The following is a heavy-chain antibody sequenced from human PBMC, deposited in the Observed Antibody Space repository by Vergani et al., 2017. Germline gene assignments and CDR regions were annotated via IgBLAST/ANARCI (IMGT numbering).Heavy chain of an antibody. Sequence: QVQLQASGPGLVKPSETLTLTCTISGYSINSDYCWGWIRQPPGKGLEWIGSIFHSGNTFYNPSLKSRVTISIDTSKNQFSLKLTSVTAADTALYYCARHXGQFTASPNWFDPWGLGTLVTVSS. CDR2: IFHSGNT. D-gene: IGHD3-16*01. CDR3: ARHXGQFTASPNWFDP. CDR1: GYSINSDYC. J-gene: IGHJ5*02. V-gene: IGHV4-38-2*02.